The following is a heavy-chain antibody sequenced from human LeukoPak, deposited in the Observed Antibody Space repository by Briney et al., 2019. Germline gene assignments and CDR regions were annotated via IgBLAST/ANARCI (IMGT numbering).Heavy chain of an antibody. CDR2: VYYSGRT. CDR1: GGSISSYY. V-gene: IGHV4-59*01. D-gene: IGHD3-22*01. Sequence: SSETLSLTCTVSGGSISSYYWSWIRQPPGKGLEWIGYVYYSGRTNHNPSLKSRVTISVDTSNDQFSLKLSSVTAADTAVYYCARAGSGYYPFDDWGQGTLVTVSS. CDR3: ARAGSGYYPFDD. J-gene: IGHJ4*02.